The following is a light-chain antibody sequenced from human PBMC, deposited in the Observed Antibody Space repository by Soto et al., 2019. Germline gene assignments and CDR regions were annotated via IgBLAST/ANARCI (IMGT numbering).Light chain of an antibody. Sequence: VVMTQSPLSLPVTLGQPASISCRSSQSLVHSDGNTYLEWFQQRPGQSPRRLIYKVSNRDSGVPDRSIGSGSGTDFTLIISRVEAEDVGVYYCMQYKQWPFTFGPGTKVDIK. CDR3: MQYKQWPFT. CDR2: KVS. V-gene: IGKV2-30*02. J-gene: IGKJ3*01. CDR1: QSLVHSDGNTY.